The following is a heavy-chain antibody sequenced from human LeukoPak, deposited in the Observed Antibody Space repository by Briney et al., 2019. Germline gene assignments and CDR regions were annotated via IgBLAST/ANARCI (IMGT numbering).Heavy chain of an antibody. J-gene: IGHJ4*02. CDR3: ATKQWLAPPPDS. V-gene: IGHV3-74*01. D-gene: IGHD6-19*01. CDR1: GFTFSKYW. Sequence: GGSLRLSCAASGFTFSKYWMLWVRQAPGKGLESVSRINTDGTDTTYADSVRGRFTVSRDNADNTMFLQMNSVRDEDAAVYYCATKQWLAPPPDSWGQGTPVTVSS. CDR2: INTDGTDT.